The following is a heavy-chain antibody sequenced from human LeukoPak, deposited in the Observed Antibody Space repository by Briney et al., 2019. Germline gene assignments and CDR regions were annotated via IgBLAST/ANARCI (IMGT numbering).Heavy chain of an antibody. CDR2: INHSGST. CDR1: GGSFSGYY. J-gene: IGHJ4*02. D-gene: IGHD6-13*01. Sequence: PSETLSLTCAVYGGSFSGYYWSWIRQPPGKGLEWIGEINHSGSTNYNPSLKSRVTISVDTSKNQFSLKLSSVTAADTAVYYCASSIAAAGMTLDFDYWGQGTLVTVSS. CDR3: ASSIAAAGMTLDFDY. V-gene: IGHV4-34*01.